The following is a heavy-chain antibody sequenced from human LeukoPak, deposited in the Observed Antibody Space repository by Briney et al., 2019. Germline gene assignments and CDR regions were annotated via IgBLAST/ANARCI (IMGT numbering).Heavy chain of an antibody. D-gene: IGHD3-9*01. CDR1: GFTFSSYW. V-gene: IGHV3-74*01. Sequence: GGSLRLSCAASGFTFSSYWMHWVRQAPGKGLVWVSRINSDGSSTSYADSVKGRFTISRDNAKNTLYLQMNSLRAEDTAVYYCAREGPLTGYYIDYWGRGTLVTVSS. CDR2: INSDGSST. J-gene: IGHJ4*02. CDR3: AREGPLTGYYIDY.